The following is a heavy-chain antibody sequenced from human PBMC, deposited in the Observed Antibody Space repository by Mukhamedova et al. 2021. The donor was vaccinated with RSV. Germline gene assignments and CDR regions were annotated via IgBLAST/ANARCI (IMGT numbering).Heavy chain of an antibody. CDR3: SRFVAVNWFDP. V-gene: IGHV3-11*04. D-gene: IGHD6-19*01. CDR2: ISSSGSTI. J-gene: IGHJ5*02. Sequence: QSTWGGLEWVSYISSSGSTIDYADSVKGRFTISRDNAKNSLYLQMNSLRADHTAVYYWSRFVAVNWFDPWGQGTLVTVSS.